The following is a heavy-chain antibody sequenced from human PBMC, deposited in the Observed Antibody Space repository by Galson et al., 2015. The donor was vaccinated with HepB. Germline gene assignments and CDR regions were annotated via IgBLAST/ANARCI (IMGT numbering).Heavy chain of an antibody. CDR2: ISYDGSNK. V-gene: IGHV3-30*18. D-gene: IGHD6-19*01. CDR3: ANLVQWLPSNDAFDI. CDR1: GFTFSTYA. Sequence: SLRLSCAASGFTFSTYAMHWVRQAPGKGLEWVALISYDGSNKYYADSVKGRFTISRDNSKNTLYLQMNSLRAEDTAVYYCANLVQWLPSNDAFDIWGQGTMVTVSS. J-gene: IGHJ3*02.